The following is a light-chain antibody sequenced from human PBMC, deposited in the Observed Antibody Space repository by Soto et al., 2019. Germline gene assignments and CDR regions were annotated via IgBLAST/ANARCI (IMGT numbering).Light chain of an antibody. V-gene: IGKV3-15*01. Sequence: EIELTQSPSTLSLSLGDRATLSCRASQSVSSSLAWYQQKPGKAPRLLIYGASSRASGIPARFSGSGSGTEFTLTISSLQSDDFAVYICQQFKDWTPTFGQGTNVDIK. CDR1: QSVSSS. J-gene: IGKJ1*01. CDR3: QQFKDWTPT. CDR2: GAS.